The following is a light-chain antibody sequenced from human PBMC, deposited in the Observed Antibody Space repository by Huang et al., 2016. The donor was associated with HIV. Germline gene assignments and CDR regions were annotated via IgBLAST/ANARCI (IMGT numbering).Light chain of an antibody. Sequence: EIVLTQSPATLSLSPGARATLSCRASQSLSSSFAWYQQKPGQAPMLLISYASYRATGIPARISGSGSVTDFTLTISSLEPEDFAVYYCQQRSNLGTFGGGTKVEIK. CDR1: QSLSSS. CDR2: YAS. V-gene: IGKV3-11*01. J-gene: IGKJ4*01. CDR3: QQRSNLGT.